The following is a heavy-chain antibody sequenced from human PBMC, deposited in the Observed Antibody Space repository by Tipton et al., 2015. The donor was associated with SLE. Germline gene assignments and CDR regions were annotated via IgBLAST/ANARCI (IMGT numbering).Heavy chain of an antibody. Sequence: GSLRLSCAASGFRFSDYYMSWIRQAPGKGLEWLSDISNSDNTRYYADSVKGRFTISRDNANNSLYLQMNSLRAEDTAVYYCAGKSWSGAAFDLWGQGTTVVVSS. D-gene: IGHD6-13*01. CDR3: AGKSWSGAAFDL. CDR2: ISNSDNTR. J-gene: IGHJ3*01. CDR1: GFRFSDYY. V-gene: IGHV3-11*04.